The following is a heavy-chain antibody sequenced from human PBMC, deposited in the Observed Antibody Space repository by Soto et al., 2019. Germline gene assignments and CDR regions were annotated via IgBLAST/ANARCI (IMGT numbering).Heavy chain of an antibody. CDR3: ARGGGYDFRSSQAPPIDV. Sequence: SETLSLTCNVSGGSISDFYWSWIRQSPGKRLEWIGYLYYTGSTNYNPALKSRVTISLDTSKNQFSLKLRSVTAADTAVYYCARGGGYDFRSSQAPPIDVWGQGTTVTVYS. CDR1: GGSISDFY. CDR2: LYYTGST. D-gene: IGHD3-3*01. V-gene: IGHV4-59*01. J-gene: IGHJ6*02.